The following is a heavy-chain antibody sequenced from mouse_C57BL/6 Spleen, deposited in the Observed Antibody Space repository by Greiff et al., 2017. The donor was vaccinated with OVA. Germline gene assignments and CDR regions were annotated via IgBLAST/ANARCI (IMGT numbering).Heavy chain of an antibody. V-gene: IGHV3-6*01. Sequence: VQLQQSGPGLVKPSQSLSLTCSVTGYSITSGYYWNWIRQFPGNKLEWMGYISYDGSNNYNPSLKNRISITRDTSKNQFFLKLNSVTTEDTATYYCAREDDEDWYFDVWGTGTTVTVSS. CDR1: GYSITSGYY. D-gene: IGHD2-12*01. CDR3: AREDDEDWYFDV. CDR2: ISYDGSN. J-gene: IGHJ1*03.